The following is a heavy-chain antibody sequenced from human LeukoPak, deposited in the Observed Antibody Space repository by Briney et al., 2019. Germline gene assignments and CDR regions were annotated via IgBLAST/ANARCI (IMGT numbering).Heavy chain of an antibody. CDR1: GFTFSSYG. CDR3: AKEASVLRYSDRTGSAFDI. V-gene: IGHV3-30*02. J-gene: IGHJ3*02. D-gene: IGHD3-9*01. Sequence: GGSLRLSCAASGFTFSSYGMHWVRQAPGKGLEWVAFIRYDGSNKYYADSVKGRFTISRDNSKNTLYLQMNSLRAEDTAVYYCAKEASVLRYSDRTGSAFDIWGQGTMVTVSS. CDR2: IRYDGSNK.